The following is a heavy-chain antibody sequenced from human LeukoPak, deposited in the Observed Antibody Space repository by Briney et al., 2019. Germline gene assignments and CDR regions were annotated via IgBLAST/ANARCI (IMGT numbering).Heavy chain of an antibody. CDR2: INPNSGGT. Sequence: ASVKVSCKSSGDTFTDYYMHWVRQAPGQGLEWMGWINPNSGGTNYAQKFQGRVAMTRDTSSSAVYMELSRLRSDDTAVYYCARDSTGVYNFVQYWGQGTLVTVSS. CDR1: GDTFTDYY. D-gene: IGHD5-24*01. CDR3: ARDSTGVYNFVQY. J-gene: IGHJ4*02. V-gene: IGHV1-2*02.